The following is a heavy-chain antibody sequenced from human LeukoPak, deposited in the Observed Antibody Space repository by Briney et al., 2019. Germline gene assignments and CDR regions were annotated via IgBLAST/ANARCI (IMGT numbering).Heavy chain of an antibody. V-gene: IGHV1-24*01. CDR3: AIDTVYYDPPSY. D-gene: IGHD3-16*01. CDR2: SDPENGKT. CDR1: GYIFTELS. Sequence: ASVKVSCKVSGYIFTELSMHWVRRSPGKGLEWMGGSDPENGKTVYAQNFQGRVTMTEDTSTDTAYMELTSLTSDDTAIYYCAIDTVYYDPPSYWGQGTLVTVSS. J-gene: IGHJ4*01.